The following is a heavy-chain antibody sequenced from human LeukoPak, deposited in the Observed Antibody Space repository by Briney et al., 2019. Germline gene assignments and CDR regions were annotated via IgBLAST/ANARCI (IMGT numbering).Heavy chain of an antibody. CDR1: GYIFTNYW. V-gene: IGHV5-51*01. CDR3: AKQGSYGTFDY. CDR2: VQPGDFDT. D-gene: IGHD1-26*01. J-gene: IGHJ4*02. Sequence: GESLKISCKGSGYIFTNYWIGWVRQMPGKGLEWMGIVQPGDFDTRYGPSFQGQVTISVDKSIRTAYLQWSSLKVSDNAMYYCAKQGSYGTFDYWGRGTLVTVSS.